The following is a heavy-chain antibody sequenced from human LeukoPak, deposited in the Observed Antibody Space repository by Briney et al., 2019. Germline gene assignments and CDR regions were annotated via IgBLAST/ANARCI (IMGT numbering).Heavy chain of an antibody. J-gene: IGHJ4*02. D-gene: IGHD6-13*01. CDR2: IIPIFGTA. CDR1: GGTFNSYA. Sequence: SVKVSCKASGGTFNSYAISWVRQAPGQGLEWMGGIIPIFGTANYAQKFQGRVTITADESTSTAYMELSSLRSEDTAVYYCARDLFGSSSWLDYWGQGTLVTVSS. V-gene: IGHV1-69*01. CDR3: ARDLFGSSSWLDY.